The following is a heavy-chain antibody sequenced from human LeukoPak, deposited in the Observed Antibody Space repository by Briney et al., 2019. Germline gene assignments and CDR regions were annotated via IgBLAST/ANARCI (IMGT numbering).Heavy chain of an antibody. CDR1: GFTFSSYA. D-gene: IGHD4-17*01. CDR3: ARGDYEH. V-gene: IGHV3-30*01. CDR2: ISYDGSNK. J-gene: IGHJ1*01. Sequence: GGSLRLSCAASGFTFSSYAMYWVRQAPGKGLEWVAVISYDGSNKYYADSVKGRFTISRDNSKNTLYLQMNSLRAEDTAVYYCARGDYEHWGQGTLVTVSS.